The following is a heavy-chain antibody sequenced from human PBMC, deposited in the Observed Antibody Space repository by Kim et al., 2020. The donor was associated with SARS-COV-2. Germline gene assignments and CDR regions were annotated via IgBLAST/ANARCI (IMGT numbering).Heavy chain of an antibody. CDR3: ARRRPAANPHYFDY. D-gene: IGHD6-25*01. J-gene: IGHJ4*02. Sequence: SETLSLTCTVSGGSFSCGDCFWAWIRQPPGKGLEWIGTIFYSGNTYHNPSLKSRIAITVDTSKKQFSLWLSPVTAAATAIYYCARRRPAANPHYFDYWGQGVLVTVSS. V-gene: IGHV4-39*01. CDR2: IFYSGNT. CDR1: GGSFSCGDCF.